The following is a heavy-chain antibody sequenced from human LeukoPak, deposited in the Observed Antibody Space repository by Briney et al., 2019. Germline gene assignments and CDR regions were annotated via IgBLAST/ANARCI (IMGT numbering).Heavy chain of an antibody. V-gene: IGHV4-34*01. CDR3: ARGGLANYFDY. CDR1: GGSFSGYY. D-gene: IGHD3/OR15-3a*01. CDR2: VNHSGTT. Sequence: SETLSLTCVVYGGSFSGYYWSWIRQPPGKGLEWIGEVNHSGTTNYNPSLKSRVTISVDTSKNQFSLKLTSVTAADTAVYYCARGGLANYFDYWGQGTLVPVSS. J-gene: IGHJ4*02.